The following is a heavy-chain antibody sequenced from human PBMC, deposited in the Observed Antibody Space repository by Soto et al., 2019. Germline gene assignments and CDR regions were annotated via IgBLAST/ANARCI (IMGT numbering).Heavy chain of an antibody. CDR1: GGTFSSYT. CDR3: AREANSYGPHNGMYYFDY. D-gene: IGHD5-18*01. J-gene: IGHJ4*02. V-gene: IGHV1-69*08. CDR2: IIPILGIA. Sequence: QVQLVQSGAEVKKPGSSVKVSCKASGGTFSSYTISWVRQAPGQGLEWMGRIIPILGIANYAQKFQGRVTITADKSTSTAYMELSSLRSEDTAVYYCAREANSYGPHNGMYYFDYGCQGTLVTVSS.